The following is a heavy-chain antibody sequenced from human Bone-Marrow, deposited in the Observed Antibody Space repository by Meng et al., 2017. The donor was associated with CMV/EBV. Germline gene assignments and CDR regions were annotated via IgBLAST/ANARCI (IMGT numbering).Heavy chain of an antibody. CDR3: ARGRLSRYCSSTSCYTRGAFDI. J-gene: IGHJ3*02. CDR1: GGSFSGYH. CDR2: INHSGST. D-gene: IGHD2-2*02. V-gene: IGHV4-34*01. Sequence: GSLRLSCAVYGGSFSGYHWSWIRQPPGKGLEWIGEINHSGSTNYNPSLKSRVTISVDTSKNQFSLKLSSVTAADTAVYYCARGRLSRYCSSTSCYTRGAFDIWGQGTMVTVSS.